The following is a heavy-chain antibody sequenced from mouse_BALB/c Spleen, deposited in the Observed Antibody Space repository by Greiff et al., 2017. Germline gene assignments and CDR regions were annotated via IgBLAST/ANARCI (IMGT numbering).Heavy chain of an antibody. Sequence: VKLQESGPGLVAPSQSLSITCTVSGFSLTSYGVHWVRQPPGKGLEWLGVIWAGGSTNYNSALMSRLSISKDNSKSQVFLKMNSLQTDDTAMYYCARGNYGYDGGAMDYWGQGTSVTVSS. V-gene: IGHV2-9*02. J-gene: IGHJ4*01. CDR3: ARGNYGYDGGAMDY. CDR1: GFSLTSYG. D-gene: IGHD2-2*01. CDR2: IWAGGST.